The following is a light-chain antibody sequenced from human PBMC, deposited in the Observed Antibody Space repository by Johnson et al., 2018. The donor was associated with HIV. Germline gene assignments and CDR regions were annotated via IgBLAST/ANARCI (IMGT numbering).Light chain of an antibody. J-gene: IGLJ1*01. CDR1: SSNIGNNY. Sequence: QSVLTQPPSVSAAPGQKVTISCSGSSSNIGNNYVSWYQQLPGTAPKLLIYDNNKRPSGIPDRFSGSKSGTSATLGITGLQTGDAADYYCGTWDSSLSVYVFATGTKVTAL. V-gene: IGLV1-51*01. CDR2: DNN. CDR3: GTWDSSLSVYV.